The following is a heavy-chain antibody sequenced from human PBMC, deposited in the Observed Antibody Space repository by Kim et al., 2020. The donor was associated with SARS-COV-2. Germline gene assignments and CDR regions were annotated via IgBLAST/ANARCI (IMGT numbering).Heavy chain of an antibody. CDR2: IYSDASTT. V-gene: IGHV3-74*01. D-gene: IGHD6-19*01. CDR1: GFTFSSYW. J-gene: IGHJ3*01. CDR3: ARAVAGTRYAFDV. Sequence: GGSLRLSCVASGFTFSSYWMHWVRQAPGKGLVWVSRIYSDASTTYYADSAKGRFTISGDNAKNTLYLQMNSLRAEDTAVFYCARAVAGTRYAFDVWGQETMITVSS.